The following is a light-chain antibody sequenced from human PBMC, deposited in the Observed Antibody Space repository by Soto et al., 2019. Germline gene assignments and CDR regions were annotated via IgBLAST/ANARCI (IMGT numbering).Light chain of an antibody. CDR1: QSVSSSY. CDR2: GAS. Sequence: EIVLTQSPGTLSLSPGERATLSCRVSQSVSSSYLAWYQQEPGQAPRLLIYGASSRATGIPDRFGGSGSGTDFTLTISRLEPEDFAVYFCQQYGTSPRTFGQGTKVDIK. V-gene: IGKV3-20*01. CDR3: QQYGTSPRT. J-gene: IGKJ1*01.